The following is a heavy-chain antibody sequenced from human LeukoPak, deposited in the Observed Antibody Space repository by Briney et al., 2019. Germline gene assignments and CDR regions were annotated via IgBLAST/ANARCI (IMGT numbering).Heavy chain of an antibody. J-gene: IGHJ4*02. CDR1: GDSISSSSYY. D-gene: IGHD1-26*01. CDR2: IYYSGST. V-gene: IGHV4-39*07. Sequence: SETLSLTCTVSGDSISSSSYYWDWIRQPPGKGLEWIGSIYYSGSTNYNPSLKSRVTISVDTSKNQFSLKLSSVTAADTAVYYCARRDGATYFDYWGQGTLVTVSS. CDR3: ARRDGATYFDY.